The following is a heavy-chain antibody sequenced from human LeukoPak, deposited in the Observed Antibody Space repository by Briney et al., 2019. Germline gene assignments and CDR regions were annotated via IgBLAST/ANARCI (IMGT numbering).Heavy chain of an antibody. J-gene: IGHJ3*02. Sequence: GGSLRLSCAASGFIVSSNNMNRVRQAPGKGLEWVSVIYTGGNTYYADSVKGRFTISRDNSKNTLYLQMHSLRAEDTAVYYCASPSSGQSFDIWGQGTMVTVSS. V-gene: IGHV3-53*01. CDR3: ASPSSGQSFDI. D-gene: IGHD6-19*01. CDR1: GFIVSSNN. CDR2: IYTGGNT.